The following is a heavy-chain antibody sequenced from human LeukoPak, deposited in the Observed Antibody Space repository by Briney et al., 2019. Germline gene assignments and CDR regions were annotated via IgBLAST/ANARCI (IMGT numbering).Heavy chain of an antibody. D-gene: IGHD3-16*02. Sequence: PGGSLRLSCAASGFTFSSYGMHWVRQAPGKWLEWVAVIWYDGSNKYYADSVKGRFTISRDNSKNTLYLQMNSLRAEDTAVYYCANDHDDYVWGSYRSGYYFDYWGQGTLVTVSS. CDR2: IWYDGSNK. J-gene: IGHJ4*02. CDR3: ANDHDDYVWGSYRSGYYFDY. CDR1: GFTFSSYG. V-gene: IGHV3-33*06.